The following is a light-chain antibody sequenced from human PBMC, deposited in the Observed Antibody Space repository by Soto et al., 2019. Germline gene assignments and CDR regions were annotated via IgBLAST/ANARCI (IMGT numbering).Light chain of an antibody. CDR2: DVT. CDR1: SSDIGSYNY. CDR3: SSYTSSSTLYV. V-gene: IGLV2-14*03. Sequence: QSVLTQPASVSGSPGQSITISCTGTSSDIGSYNYVSWYQQHPGKAPKLLIYDVTNRPSGVSNRFSGSKSGNTASLTISGLQAEDGADYYCSSYTSSSTLYVFGTGTKVTVL. J-gene: IGLJ1*01.